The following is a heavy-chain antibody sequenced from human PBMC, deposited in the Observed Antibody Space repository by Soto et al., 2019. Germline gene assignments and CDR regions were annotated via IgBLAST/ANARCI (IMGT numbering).Heavy chain of an antibody. D-gene: IGHD2-21*01. CDR1: GFTFSSYG. J-gene: IGHJ4*02. CDR3: AQDRRLEVRTSFFVY. V-gene: IGHV3-30*18. Sequence: QVQLVESGGGVVQPGRSLRLSCAASGFTFSSYGMHWVRQAPGKGLEWVAVISYDGRNKNCADSVKGRFTISRDNSKKTLYLKVTRVRAEGMGVNYCAQDRRLEVRTSFFVYWGQGALVSVS. CDR2: ISYDGRNK.